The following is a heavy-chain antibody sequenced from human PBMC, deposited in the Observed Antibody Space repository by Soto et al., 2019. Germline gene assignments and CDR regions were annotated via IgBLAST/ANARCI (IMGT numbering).Heavy chain of an antibody. CDR2: TSFDGSEK. V-gene: IGHV3-30*03. D-gene: IGHD6-13*01. CDR1: GFIFSSFG. J-gene: IGHJ6*02. Sequence: AGGSLRLSCAASGFIFSSFGVHWVRQSPGKGLEWVAVTSFDGSEKFYAESVRGRFNISRDNSKNTVYLHMNSLRPEDTAMYYCARDQRPNSSSLYYYFYGMAVWGQGTTVTVPS. CDR3: ARDQRPNSSSLYYYFYGMAV.